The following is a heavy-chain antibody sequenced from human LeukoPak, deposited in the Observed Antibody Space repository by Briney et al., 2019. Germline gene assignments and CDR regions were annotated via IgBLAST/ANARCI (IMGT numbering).Heavy chain of an antibody. V-gene: IGHV4-34*01. D-gene: IGHD3-9*01. CDR1: GGSFSGYY. J-gene: IGHJ3*02. CDR2: INHSGSN. Sequence: SETLSLTCAVYGGSFSGYYWSWIRQPPGKGLEWIGEINHSGSNNYNPSLKSRVTISVDTSKNQFSLKLSSVTAADTAVYYCASHPRYYDILTGYYKALDAFDIWGQGTMVTVSS. CDR3: ASHPRYYDILTGYYKALDAFDI.